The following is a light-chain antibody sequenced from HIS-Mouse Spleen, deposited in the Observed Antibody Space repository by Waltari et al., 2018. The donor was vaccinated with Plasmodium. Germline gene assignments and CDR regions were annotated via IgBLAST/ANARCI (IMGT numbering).Light chain of an antibody. V-gene: IGKV3-15*01. CDR2: GAS. CDR1: QSVSSN. CDR3: QQYNNWSFT. Sequence: EIVLTQSPATLSVSLVERATVSCRASQSVSSNLAWYQQKPGQAPRLLIYGASTRATGIPARFSGSGSGTEFTLTISSLQSEDFAVYYCQQYNNWSFTFGPGTKVDIK. J-gene: IGKJ3*01.